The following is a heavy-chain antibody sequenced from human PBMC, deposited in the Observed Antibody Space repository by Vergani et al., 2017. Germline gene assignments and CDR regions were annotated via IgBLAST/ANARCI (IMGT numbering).Heavy chain of an antibody. CDR2: TWYEGNNN. V-gene: IGHV3-33*01. Sequence: QVQLVESGGGVVQPGRSLRLSCTPSSFKLGDYGMHWVRQAPGRGLEWVSMTWYEGNNNYYADSVKGRFTISKDISKNTLYLQMNSLRGDDTAVYYCARGTRDTPLSRDYWGQGTLVTVSS. J-gene: IGHJ4*02. CDR1: SFKLGDYG. D-gene: IGHD5-18*01. CDR3: ARGTRDTPLSRDY.